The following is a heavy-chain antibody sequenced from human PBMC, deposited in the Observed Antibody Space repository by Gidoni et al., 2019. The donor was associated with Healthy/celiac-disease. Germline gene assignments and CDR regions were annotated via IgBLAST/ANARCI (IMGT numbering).Heavy chain of an antibody. CDR1: GGSISSSSYY. J-gene: IGHJ4*02. D-gene: IGHD3-22*01. CDR3: AGIGITMIVVVTPDY. CDR2: IYYSGST. Sequence: QLQLQESGPGLVKPSETLSLTCTVSGGSISSSSYYWGWIRQPPGKGLEWIGSIYYSGSTYYNPSLKSRVTISVDTSKNQFSLKLSSVTAADTAVYYCAGIGITMIVVVTPDYWGQGTLVTVSS. V-gene: IGHV4-39*01.